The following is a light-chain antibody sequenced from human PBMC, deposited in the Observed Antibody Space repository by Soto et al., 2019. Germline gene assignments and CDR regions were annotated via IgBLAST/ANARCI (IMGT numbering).Light chain of an antibody. V-gene: IGLV2-14*03. CDR2: DVT. CDR1: GNDVGAYNH. Sequence: QSVLTQPASVSGSPGQSITISCTGTGNDVGAYNHVSWYQQHPGRSPKVIIYDVTNRPSGVSNRFSGSKSGNTASLTISGLQAEDEADYYCCSYRTSSSYVFGTGTKLTVL. CDR3: CSYRTSSSYV. J-gene: IGLJ1*01.